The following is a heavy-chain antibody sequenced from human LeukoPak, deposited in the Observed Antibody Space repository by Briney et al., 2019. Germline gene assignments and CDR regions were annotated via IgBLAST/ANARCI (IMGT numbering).Heavy chain of an antibody. D-gene: IGHD3-16*02. J-gene: IGHJ4*02. V-gene: IGHV4-38-2*01. Sequence: SETLSLTCAVSGYSISSGYYWGWIRQPPGKGLEWIGSIYHSGSTYYNPSLKSRVTISVDTSKNQFSLKLCSVTAADTAAYYCARGRSGRTIMITFGGVIVPPYDYWGQGTLVTVSS. CDR1: GYSISSGYY. CDR3: ARGRSGRTIMITFGGVIVPPYDY. CDR2: IYHSGST.